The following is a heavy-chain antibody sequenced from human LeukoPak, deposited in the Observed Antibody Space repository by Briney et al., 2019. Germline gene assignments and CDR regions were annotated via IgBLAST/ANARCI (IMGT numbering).Heavy chain of an antibody. CDR2: ISWNSRSI. CDR3: AKDMRRARYLELGY. D-gene: IGHD1-7*01. J-gene: IGHJ4*02. V-gene: IGHV3-9*01. Sequence: AGGSLRLSCAASGFTFDDYAMHWVRLAPGKGLEWVSGISWNSRSIGYADSVKGRFITSRDNAKNSLYLQMNSLRVEDTALYYCAKDMRRARYLELGYWGQGTLVTVSS. CDR1: GFTFDDYA.